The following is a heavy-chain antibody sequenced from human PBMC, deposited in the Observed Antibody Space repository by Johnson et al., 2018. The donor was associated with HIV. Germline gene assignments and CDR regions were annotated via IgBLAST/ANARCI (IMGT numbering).Heavy chain of an antibody. CDR1: GFTFSSYA. J-gene: IGHJ3*01. D-gene: IGHD6-13*01. V-gene: IGHV3-23*04. CDR2: ISWNSGSI. Sequence: VQLVESWGGLVQPGGSLRLSCAASGFTFSSYAMSWVRQAPGKGLEWVSGISWNSGSIDYADSVKARFTISRDNAKNSLYLQMSSLRAEDTAMYYCARDGESQQLPLGDAFDVWGQGTKVTVSS. CDR3: ARDGESQQLPLGDAFDV.